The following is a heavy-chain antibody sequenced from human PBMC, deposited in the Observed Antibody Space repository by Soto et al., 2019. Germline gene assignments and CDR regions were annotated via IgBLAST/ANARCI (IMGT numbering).Heavy chain of an antibody. J-gene: IGHJ4*02. Sequence: GGSLRLSCAASGFMFNNYAMSWVRQAPGKGLEWVSTVSVSGGTTYYADSLKGRFTISRDNSKKTVYLQMNRLRADDTAIYYCARGLYYYDSSGYRLFDYWAQGTLVTVSS. CDR3: ARGLYYYDSSGYRLFDY. CDR1: GFMFNNYA. V-gene: IGHV3-23*01. D-gene: IGHD3-22*01. CDR2: VSVSGGTT.